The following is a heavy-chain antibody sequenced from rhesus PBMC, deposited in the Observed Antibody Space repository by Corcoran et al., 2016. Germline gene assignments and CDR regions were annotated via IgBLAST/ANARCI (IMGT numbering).Heavy chain of an antibody. CDR3: ARYTLGIAAAGRDDAFDF. V-gene: IGHV4S14*01. CDR2: ISSGGSN. Sequence: QVQLQESGPGLVKPSETLSLTCAVSGYSISSGYYWGWIRQPPGTGLEWIGHISSGGSNYLNPSLKSRVTLSVDTSTNQFSLKLGSGTAADTAVYYCARYTLGIAAAGRDDAFDFWGQGLRVTVSS. D-gene: IGHD6-25*01. J-gene: IGHJ3*01. CDR1: GYSISSGYY.